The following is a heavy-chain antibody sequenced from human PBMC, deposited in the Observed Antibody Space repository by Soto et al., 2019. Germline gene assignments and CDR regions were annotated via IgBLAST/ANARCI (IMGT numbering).Heavy chain of an antibody. V-gene: IGHV1-69*15. CDR1: GGTFSNYA. CDR2: IIPIFGTT. Sequence: QVQLVQSGAEVKKPGSSVKVSCKASGGTFSNYAITWVRQAPGQGLEWVGRIIPIFGTTNVAQKFQGRVTITGDESTTTGYMELGGLRSDDTAVYYWAKGGRADGYFGNWLDPWGQGTLVTVSS. J-gene: IGHJ5*02. D-gene: IGHD5-12*01. CDR3: AKGGRADGYFGNWLDP.